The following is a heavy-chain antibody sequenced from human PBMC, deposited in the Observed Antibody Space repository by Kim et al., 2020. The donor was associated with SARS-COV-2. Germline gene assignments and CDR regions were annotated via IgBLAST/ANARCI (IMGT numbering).Heavy chain of an antibody. Sequence: SETLSLTCTVSGYSISSGYYWGWIRQPPGKGLEWIGSIYHSGSTDYNPSLKSRVTISVDTSKNQFSLKLSSVTAADTAVYYCAREEITRRYYGSGSYQWFDPWGQGTLVTVSS. J-gene: IGHJ5*02. CDR2: IYHSGST. V-gene: IGHV4-38-2*02. CDR3: AREEITRRYYGSGSYQWFDP. D-gene: IGHD3-10*01. CDR1: GYSISSGYY.